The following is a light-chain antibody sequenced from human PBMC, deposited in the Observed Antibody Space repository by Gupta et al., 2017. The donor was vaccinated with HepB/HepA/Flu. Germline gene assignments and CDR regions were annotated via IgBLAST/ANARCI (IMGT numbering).Light chain of an antibody. CDR1: QTVSSN. Sequence: RVMTQSPATLSVSPGERAILSCRASQTVSSNLAWYQQKPGQAPRLLIYGASTRATGFPARFSGSGSGTEFTLTISRRQSEDFAVYYCQHENNCPLTFGQGTKVEIK. J-gene: IGKJ1*01. V-gene: IGKV3-15*01. CDR3: QHENNCPLT. CDR2: GAS.